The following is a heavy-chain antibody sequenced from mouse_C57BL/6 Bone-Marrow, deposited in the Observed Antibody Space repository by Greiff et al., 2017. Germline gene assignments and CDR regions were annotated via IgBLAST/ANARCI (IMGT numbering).Heavy chain of an antibody. CDR2: IDPSDSYT. CDR3: ARAGYYGKDFDY. D-gene: IGHD1-2*01. Sequence: QVQLQQPGAELVMPGASVKLSCKASGYTFTSYWMHWVKQRPGQGLEWIGEIDPSDSYTNYNQKFKGKSTLTVDKSSSTAYIQLSSLTSEDSAGYSCARAGYYGKDFDYWGQGTTLTVSS. J-gene: IGHJ2*01. CDR1: GYTFTSYW. V-gene: IGHV1-69*01.